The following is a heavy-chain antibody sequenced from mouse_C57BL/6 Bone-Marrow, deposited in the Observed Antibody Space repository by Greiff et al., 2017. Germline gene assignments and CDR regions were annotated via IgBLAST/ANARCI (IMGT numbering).Heavy chain of an antibody. Sequence: QVQLQQSGPELVKPGASVKISCKASGYSFTSYSIHWVQQRPGQGLEWIGWIYPGSGNTKYNEKFKGKATLTADTSSSTAYMQLSSLTSEDSAVYYCARCHGGYSNFPFAYWGQGTLVTVSA. V-gene: IGHV1-66*01. D-gene: IGHD2-5*01. J-gene: IGHJ3*01. CDR2: IYPGSGNT. CDR3: ARCHGGYSNFPFAY. CDR1: GYSFTSYS.